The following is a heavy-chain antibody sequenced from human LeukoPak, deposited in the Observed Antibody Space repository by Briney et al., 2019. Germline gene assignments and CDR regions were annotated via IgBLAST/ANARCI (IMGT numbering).Heavy chain of an antibody. Sequence: PSETLSLTCSVSGYSISSGYYWDWIRQPPGKGLEWIASIYHSGKSYYNPSLESRVTISVDTSKNQISLRLTSVTATDTAMYYCARQTGSGLFALPGGQGTLVTVSS. D-gene: IGHD3-10*01. CDR1: GYSISSGYY. V-gene: IGHV4-38-2*02. J-gene: IGHJ4*02. CDR3: ARQTGSGLFALP. CDR2: IYHSGKS.